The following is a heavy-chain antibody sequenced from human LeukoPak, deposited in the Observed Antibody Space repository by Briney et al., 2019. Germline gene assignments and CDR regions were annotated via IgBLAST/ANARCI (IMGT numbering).Heavy chain of an antibody. V-gene: IGHV4-34*01. CDR2: INHSGST. D-gene: IGHD1-26*01. Sequence: PSETLSLTCAVYGGSFSGYYWSWIRQPPGKGLEWIGEINHSGSTNYNPSLKSRVTISVDTSKNQFSLKLSSVTAADTAVYYCARGTSEWELLPDVDYWGQGTLVTVSS. J-gene: IGHJ4*02. CDR1: GGSFSGYY. CDR3: ARGTSEWELLPDVDY.